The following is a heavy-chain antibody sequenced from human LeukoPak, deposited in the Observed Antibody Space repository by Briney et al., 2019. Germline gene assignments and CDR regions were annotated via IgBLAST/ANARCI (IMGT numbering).Heavy chain of an antibody. CDR3: ARFPCSGDSCYSGIRAFDI. V-gene: IGHV4-34*01. CDR1: GGSFSTYY. CDR2: INHIGST. J-gene: IGHJ3*02. D-gene: IGHD2-15*01. Sequence: PSETLSLTXAVYGGSFSTYYWSWIRQSPGKGLEWVGEINHIGSTNSNPSPKSRVTILIDTSKNQCSLKLSSVTAADTAVYYCARFPCSGDSCYSGIRAFDIWGQGTMVIVSS.